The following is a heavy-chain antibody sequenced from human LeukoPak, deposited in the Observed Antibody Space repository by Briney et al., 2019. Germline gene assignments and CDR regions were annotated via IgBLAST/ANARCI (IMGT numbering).Heavy chain of an antibody. J-gene: IGHJ3*02. D-gene: IGHD3-10*01. CDR3: ARGILLWFGKPDAFDI. CDR1: GGSISSYY. CDR2: IYHSGST. V-gene: IGHV4-59*12. Sequence: SETLSLTCTVSGGSISSYYWSWIRQPPGKGLEWIGYIYHSGSTYYNPSLKSRVTISVDRSKNQFSLKLSSVTAADTAVYYCARGILLWFGKPDAFDIWGQGTMVTVSS.